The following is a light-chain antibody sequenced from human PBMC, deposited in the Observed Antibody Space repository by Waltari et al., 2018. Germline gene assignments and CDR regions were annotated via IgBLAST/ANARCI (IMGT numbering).Light chain of an antibody. CDR1: QSIGTY. J-gene: IGKJ1*01. CDR2: GTS. V-gene: IGKV3-20*01. CDR3: QHYVRLPAT. Sequence: EIVLTQSPGTLSLSPGERATLSCRASQSIGTYIAWYQQKPGQAPRLLIYGTSRRATGIPDRFSGSGSGTDCSLTISRLEPEDFAVYHCQHYVRLPATFGQGTKVEIK.